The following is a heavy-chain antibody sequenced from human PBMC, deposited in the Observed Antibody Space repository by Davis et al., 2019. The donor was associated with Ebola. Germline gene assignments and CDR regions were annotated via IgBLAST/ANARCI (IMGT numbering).Heavy chain of an antibody. CDR2: ISSSGDNT. CDR1: GFTFSNYA. Sequence: PGGSLRLSCAASGFTFSNYAMSWVRQAPGKGLEWVATISSSGDNTYYADSVKGRFTISRDNSKNTLYLQMNSLRAEDTAVYYCARDGHGSGLDYWGQGTLVTVSS. CDR3: ARDGHGSGLDY. D-gene: IGHD2-2*03. J-gene: IGHJ4*02. V-gene: IGHV3-23*01.